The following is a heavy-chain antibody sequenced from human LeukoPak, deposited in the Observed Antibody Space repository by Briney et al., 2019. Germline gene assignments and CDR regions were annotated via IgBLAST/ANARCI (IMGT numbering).Heavy chain of an antibody. CDR2: IYYSGST. CDR1: GGSISSYY. Sequence: SETLSLTCTVSGGSISSYYWSWIRQPPGKGLEWIGYIYYSGSTNYNPSLKSRVTISVDTSKNQFSLKLSSVTAADTAVYYCARDPTYYGSGSYFTNWFDPWGQGTLVTVSS. D-gene: IGHD3-10*01. J-gene: IGHJ5*02. CDR3: ARDPTYYGSGSYFTNWFDP. V-gene: IGHV4-59*12.